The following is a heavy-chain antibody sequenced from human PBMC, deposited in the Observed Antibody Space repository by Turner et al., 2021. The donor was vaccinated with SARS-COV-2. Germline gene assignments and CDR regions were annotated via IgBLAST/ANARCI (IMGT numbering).Heavy chain of an antibody. V-gene: IGHV4-39*01. Sequence: QVPLQESGPGLVKPSETLSLSCTVSGVSIPITNFFWGWIRQSPGKGLEWMGTFSYSGSTFYNPSFKGRVTMSADPSKRQFCLRLTAVTAADTAVYYCARLYHHDTSGVDFWGQGTQVTVSS. J-gene: IGHJ4*02. CDR3: ARLYHHDTSGVDF. CDR2: FSYSGST. CDR1: GVSIPITNFF. D-gene: IGHD3-22*01.